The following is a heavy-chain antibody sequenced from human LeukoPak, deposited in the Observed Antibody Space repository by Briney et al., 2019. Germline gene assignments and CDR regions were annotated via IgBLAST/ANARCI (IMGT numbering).Heavy chain of an antibody. D-gene: IGHD2-2*01. J-gene: IGHJ6*02. CDR1: GYTFTNNA. CDR3: ARDEVPATNYYGMDV. CDR2: INAGNGNT. V-gene: IGHV1-3*01. Sequence: VASVKVSCKASGYTFTNNAMHWVRQAPGQRLEWMGWINAGNGNTKYSQKFQGRVTITRDTSASTAYMELSSLGSEDTAVYYCARDEVPATNYYGMDVWGQGTTVTVSS.